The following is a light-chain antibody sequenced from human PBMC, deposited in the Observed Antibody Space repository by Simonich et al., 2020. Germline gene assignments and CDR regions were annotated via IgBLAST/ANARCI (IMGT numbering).Light chain of an antibody. CDR3: CSYAGSSTFVV. J-gene: IGLJ2*01. V-gene: IGLV2-23*03. CDR1: SSDVGSYNL. CDR2: EGS. Sequence: QSALTQPASVSGSPGQSLTISCTGTSSDVGSYNLVSWYQQHPGKAPKLMIYEGSKRHSGVSNRFSGSKSGNTASLTISGLQAEDEADYYCCSYAGSSTFVVFGGGTKLTVL.